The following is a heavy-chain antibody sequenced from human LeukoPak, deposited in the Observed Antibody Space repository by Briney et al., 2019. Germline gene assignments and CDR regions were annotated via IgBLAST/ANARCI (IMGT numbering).Heavy chain of an antibody. CDR3: AKDYGDSIYYYYYYMDV. J-gene: IGHJ6*03. CDR2: ISAYNGNT. CDR1: GYTFTSYG. D-gene: IGHD4-17*01. Sequence: GASVKVSCKASGYTFTSYGISWVRQAPGQGLEWMGWISAYNGNTNYAQKLQGRVTMTTDTSTSTAYMELRSLRSDDTAVYYCAKDYGDSIYYYYYYMDVWGKGTTVTVSS. V-gene: IGHV1-18*01.